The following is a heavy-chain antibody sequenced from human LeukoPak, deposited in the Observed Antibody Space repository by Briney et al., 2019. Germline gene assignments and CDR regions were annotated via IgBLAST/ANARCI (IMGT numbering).Heavy chain of an antibody. CDR1: GFTFSSYA. Sequence: QSGGSLRLSCAASGFTFSSYAMHWVRQAPGKGLEWVAVISYDGSNKYYADSVKGRFTISRDNSKNTLYLQLNNVRTEDTATYFCAKEQYPGYFDFWGQGTLVTVSA. J-gene: IGHJ4*02. CDR3: AKEQYPGYFDF. CDR2: ISYDGSNK. D-gene: IGHD1-14*01. V-gene: IGHV3-30-3*01.